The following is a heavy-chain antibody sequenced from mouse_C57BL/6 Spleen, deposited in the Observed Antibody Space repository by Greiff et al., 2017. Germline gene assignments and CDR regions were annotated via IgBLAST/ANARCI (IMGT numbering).Heavy chain of an antibody. CDR2: IYPGSGST. J-gene: IGHJ4*01. CDR1: GYTFTSYW. CDR3: ARRDDGYPYGYAMDY. D-gene: IGHD2-3*01. Sequence: QVQLQQPGAELVKPGASVKMSCKASGYTFTSYWLTWVKQRPGQGLEWIGDIYPGSGSTNYNEKFKSKATLTVDTSSSTAYMQLSSLTSEDSAVYYCARRDDGYPYGYAMDYWGQGTSVTVSS. V-gene: IGHV1-55*01.